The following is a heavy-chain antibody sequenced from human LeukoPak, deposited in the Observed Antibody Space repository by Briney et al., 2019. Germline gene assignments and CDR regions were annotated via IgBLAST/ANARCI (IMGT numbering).Heavy chain of an antibody. CDR3: ATKQWLAPPPDS. V-gene: IGHV3-74*01. D-gene: IGHD6-19*01. J-gene: IGHJ4*02. Sequence: GGSLRLSCAASGFTFSKYWMLWVRQAPGRGLESVSRINTDGTVTTYADSVKGRFTVSRDNADNTMFLQMNSVRDEDTAVYYCATKQWLAPPPDSWGQGTPVTVSS. CDR2: INTDGTVT. CDR1: GFTFSKYW.